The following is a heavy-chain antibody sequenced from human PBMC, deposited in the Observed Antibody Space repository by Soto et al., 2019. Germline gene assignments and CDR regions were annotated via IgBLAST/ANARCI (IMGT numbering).Heavy chain of an antibody. Sequence: SETLSLTCAVYGGSFSSYYWVWIRQTPGKGLQWIGQINHSGSANYNPSLKSRVTISVHTSKSQFSLELSSVTAADTAVYYCARGLISGSHYSGGWYYFDSWGQGTQVTVSS. CDR1: GGSFSSYY. D-gene: IGHD1-26*01. J-gene: IGHJ4*02. CDR2: INHSGSA. V-gene: IGHV4-34*01. CDR3: ARGLISGSHYSGGWYYFDS.